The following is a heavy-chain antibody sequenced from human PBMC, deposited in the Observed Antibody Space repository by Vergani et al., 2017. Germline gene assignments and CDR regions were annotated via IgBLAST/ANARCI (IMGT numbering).Heavy chain of an antibody. CDR1: GFTFDDYG. CDR3: AKDMWESYYDFWSGHMDV. J-gene: IGHJ6*03. CDR2: ISWNSSSI. Sequence: EVQLVESGGGVVRPGGSLRLSCAASGFTFDDYGMRWVRQAPGKGLEWVSGISWNSSSIGYADSVKGRFTIARDNSKNTVYLQMNSLRAEDTAVYYCAKDMWESYYDFWSGHMDVWSGGTTVTVSS. D-gene: IGHD3-3*01. V-gene: IGHV3-20*04.